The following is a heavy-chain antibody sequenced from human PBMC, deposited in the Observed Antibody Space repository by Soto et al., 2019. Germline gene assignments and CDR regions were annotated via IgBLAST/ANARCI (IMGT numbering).Heavy chain of an antibody. CDR3: VRMNDFGGSFHF. CDR1: GFTFSDYW. D-gene: IGHD4-17*01. Sequence: DVQLVESGGGLVQPGGSLRLSCAASGFTFSDYWMYWVRQAPGKGLVWVSRINSDGSSTSYADSVKGRFIISRDNAKITLSLQMNSLRAEDTAVYFCVRMNDFGGSFHFWGQGTLVTVSS. J-gene: IGHJ4*02. V-gene: IGHV3-74*01. CDR2: INSDGSST.